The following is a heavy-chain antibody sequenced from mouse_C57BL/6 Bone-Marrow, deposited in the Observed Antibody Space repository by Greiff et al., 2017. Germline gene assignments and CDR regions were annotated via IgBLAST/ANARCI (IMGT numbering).Heavy chain of an antibody. V-gene: IGHV1-64*01. Sequence: QVQLQQPGAELVKPGASVTLSCKASGYTFTSYWMHWVKQRPGQGLEWIGMIHPNSGSTNYNEKFKSKATLTVDKSSSTAYMQLSSLTSEDSAVYYCAPVYGRGFDVWGTGTTVTVSS. CDR2: IHPNSGST. D-gene: IGHD1-1*01. CDR1: GYTFTSYW. CDR3: APVYGRGFDV. J-gene: IGHJ1*03.